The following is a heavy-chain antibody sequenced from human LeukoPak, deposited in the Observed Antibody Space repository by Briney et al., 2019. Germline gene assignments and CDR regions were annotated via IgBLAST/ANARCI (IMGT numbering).Heavy chain of an antibody. D-gene: IGHD6-19*01. J-gene: IGHJ4*02. CDR2: ISYDGSNK. CDR3: AKARGWYNTGLDY. Sequence: PGGSLRLSCAASGFTFSSYGMHWVRQAPGKGLEWVAVISYDGSNKYYADSVKGRFTVSRDNSKNTLYLQMNSLRAEDTAVYYCAKARGWYNTGLDYWGQGTLVTVSS. CDR1: GFTFSSYG. V-gene: IGHV3-30*18.